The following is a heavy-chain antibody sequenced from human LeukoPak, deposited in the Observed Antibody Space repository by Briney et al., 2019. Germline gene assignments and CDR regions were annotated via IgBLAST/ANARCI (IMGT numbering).Heavy chain of an antibody. CDR3: ASSYSHRTYFDY. Sequence: WGSLRLSCAASGFTFSSYWMSWVRQAPGKGLEWVANIKQDGSEKYYVDSVKGRFTISRDNAKNSLYLQMNSLRAEDTAVYYCASSYSHRTYFDYWGQGTLVTVSS. J-gene: IGHJ4*02. CDR2: IKQDGSEK. CDR1: GFTFSSYW. V-gene: IGHV3-7*01. D-gene: IGHD6-13*01.